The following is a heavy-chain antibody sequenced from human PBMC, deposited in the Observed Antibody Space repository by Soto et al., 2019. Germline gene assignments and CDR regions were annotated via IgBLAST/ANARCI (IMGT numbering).Heavy chain of an antibody. V-gene: IGHV3-23*01. J-gene: IGHJ3*02. CDR3: ARDDAFGNENGFDI. Sequence: EVQLLESGGGLVQPGGSVRLSCGTSGFSFVNYGMGWVRQAPGKGLEWVSGISSSGGRTYFADSVRGRFTISRDNSKDTLYLQMNSLRAEDTAVYYCARDDAFGNENGFDIWGQGTMVTVSS. CDR2: ISSSGGRT. CDR1: GFSFVNYG. D-gene: IGHD1-1*01.